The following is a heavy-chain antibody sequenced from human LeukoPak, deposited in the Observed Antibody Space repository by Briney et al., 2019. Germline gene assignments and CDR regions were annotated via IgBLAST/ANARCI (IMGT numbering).Heavy chain of an antibody. CDR1: GFXFSNSG. Sequence: GGSLRLSCAASGFXFSNSGMSWVRQAPGKGLEWVANINQDGSEKNCVDSVKGRFTISRDNAKNSLSLQMNSLRAEDTAVYYCANNRASLDYWGQGTLVTVSS. D-gene: IGHD2/OR15-2a*01. V-gene: IGHV3-7*02. J-gene: IGHJ4*02. CDR3: ANNRASLDY. CDR2: INQDGSEK.